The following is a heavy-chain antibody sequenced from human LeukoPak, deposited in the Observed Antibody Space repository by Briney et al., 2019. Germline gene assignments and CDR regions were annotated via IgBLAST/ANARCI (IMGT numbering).Heavy chain of an antibody. CDR3: ARDWVTNYFDY. CDR2: IWYDGSNK. V-gene: IGHV3-33*01. CDR1: GFTFSNFG. D-gene: IGHD4-23*01. J-gene: IGHJ4*02. Sequence: PGRSLRLSCAASGFTFSNFGIHWVRQAPGKGLEWVAVIWYDGSNKYYADSVKGRFTISRDNSKNTLYLQMNSLRTEDTAVYYCARDWVTNYFDYWGQGTLVTVSS.